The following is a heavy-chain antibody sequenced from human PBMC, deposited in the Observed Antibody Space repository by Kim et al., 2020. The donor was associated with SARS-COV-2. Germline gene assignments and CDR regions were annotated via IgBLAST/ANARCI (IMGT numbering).Heavy chain of an antibody. J-gene: IGHJ6*02. D-gene: IGHD2-8*02. CDR3: ARGRRTGGYYYGMDV. V-gene: IGHV4-34*01. Sequence: PSLKSRVTISVDTSKNQFSLKLSSVTAADTAVYYCARGRRTGGYYYGMDVWGQGTTVTVSS.